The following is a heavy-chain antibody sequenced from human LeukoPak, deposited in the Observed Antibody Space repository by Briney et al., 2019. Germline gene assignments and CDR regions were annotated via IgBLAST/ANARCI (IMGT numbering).Heavy chain of an antibody. CDR1: GFTFSSYS. CDR2: ISSSSSYI. V-gene: IGHV3-21*01. Sequence: GGSLRLSCAASGFTFSSYSMNWVRQAPGKGLEWVSSISSSSSYIYYADPVKGRFTISRDNAKNSLYLQMNSLRAEDTAVYYCAREWYSGSYYFDYWGQGTLVTVSS. CDR3: AREWYSGSYYFDY. D-gene: IGHD1-26*01. J-gene: IGHJ4*02.